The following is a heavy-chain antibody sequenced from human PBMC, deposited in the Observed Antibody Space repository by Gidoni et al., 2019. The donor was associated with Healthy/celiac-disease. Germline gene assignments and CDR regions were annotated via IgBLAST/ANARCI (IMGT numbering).Heavy chain of an antibody. CDR3: AREAGHSGYSYGVYPTYIDY. CDR1: GYTFTSYY. D-gene: IGHD5-18*01. V-gene: IGHV1-46*01. J-gene: IGHJ4*02. Sequence: QVQLVQSGAEVKKPGASVKVSCKASGYTFTSYYMHWVRQAPGQGLEWMGIINPSGGSTSYAQKFQGRVTMTRDTSTSTVYMELSSLRSEDTAVYYCAREAGHSGYSYGVYPTYIDYWGQGTLVTVSS. CDR2: INPSGGST.